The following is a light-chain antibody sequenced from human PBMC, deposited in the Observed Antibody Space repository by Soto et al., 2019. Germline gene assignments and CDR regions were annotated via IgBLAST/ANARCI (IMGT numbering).Light chain of an antibody. J-gene: IGKJ3*01. Sequence: DIQMTQSPSSLSASAGDRVTITCRASQDIRNDLAWYQQKPGKVPKVLILDASTLQSGVPSRFSGSGSGTDVTLTISSLRPEDVATYYCLKCNIAPFTFGPGTKVDIK. CDR2: DAS. V-gene: IGKV1-27*01. CDR3: LKCNIAPFT. CDR1: QDIRND.